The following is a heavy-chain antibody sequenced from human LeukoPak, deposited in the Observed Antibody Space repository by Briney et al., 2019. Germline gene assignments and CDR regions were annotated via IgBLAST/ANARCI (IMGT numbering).Heavy chain of an antibody. CDR2: IIPIFGTP. CDR3: ARVEMPGYYYMDV. V-gene: IGHV1-69*05. D-gene: IGHD1-1*01. CDR1: GGTFSSYA. Sequence: SVKVSCKASGGTFSSYAISWVRQAPGQGLEWMGGIIPIFGTPNYAQKFQGRVTITTDESTSTAYMELSSLRSEDTAVYYCARVEMPGYYYMDVWGKGTTVTVSS. J-gene: IGHJ6*03.